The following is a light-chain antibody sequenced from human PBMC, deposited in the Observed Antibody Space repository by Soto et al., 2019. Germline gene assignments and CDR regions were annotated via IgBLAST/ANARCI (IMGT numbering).Light chain of an antibody. J-gene: IGLJ2*01. Sequence: QSALTQPASVSGSPGQSITSSCTGTDSDVGGYNYVSWYQQHPGKAPKLIIYGVSNRPSGVSNRFSGSKSGNTASLTISGLQAEDEADYYCSSYTTRSTYVVLGGGTKLTVL. V-gene: IGLV2-14*01. CDR3: SSYTTRSTYVV. CDR2: GVS. CDR1: DSDVGGYNY.